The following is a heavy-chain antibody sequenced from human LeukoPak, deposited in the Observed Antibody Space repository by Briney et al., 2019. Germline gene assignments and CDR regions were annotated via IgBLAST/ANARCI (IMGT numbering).Heavy chain of an antibody. Sequence: PSETLSLTCTVSGGSISSYYWSWIRQPPGKGLEWIGYIYYSGSTNYNPSLKSRVTISVDTSKNQFSLKLSSVTAADTAVYYCARGIRSGRYYYYMDVWGKGTTVTVSS. CDR2: IYYSGST. V-gene: IGHV4-59*01. J-gene: IGHJ6*03. D-gene: IGHD6-19*01. CDR1: GGSISSYY. CDR3: ARGIRSGRYYYYMDV.